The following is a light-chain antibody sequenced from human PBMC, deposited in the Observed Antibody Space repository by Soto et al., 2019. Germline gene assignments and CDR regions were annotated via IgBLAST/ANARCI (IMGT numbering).Light chain of an antibody. CDR1: QSVSSSY. J-gene: IGKJ4*01. Sequence: EIVLTQSPGTLSLSPGERATLSCRASQSVSSSYLAWYHQKPGQAHRLLIYGASSRATGNPDRVSGSGAGAGFTLTTSSLEPEDFAVYYCQQYGRSTAFGGGTKVEIK. CDR3: QQYGRSTA. CDR2: GAS. V-gene: IGKV3-20*01.